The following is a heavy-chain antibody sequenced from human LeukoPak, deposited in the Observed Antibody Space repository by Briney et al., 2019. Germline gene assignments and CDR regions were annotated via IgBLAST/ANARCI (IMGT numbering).Heavy chain of an antibody. CDR2: MNPNSGNT. V-gene: IGHV1-8*01. CDR3: ARGFVVRGNWLDP. CDR1: GYTLTSYD. D-gene: IGHD3-10*01. Sequence: ASVKVSCKASGYTLTSYDINWVRQATGQGLEWMGWMNPNSGNTGYAQKFQGRVTMTRNTSISTAYMELSSVRSEDTAVYYCARGFVVRGNWLDPWGQGTLVTVSS. J-gene: IGHJ5*02.